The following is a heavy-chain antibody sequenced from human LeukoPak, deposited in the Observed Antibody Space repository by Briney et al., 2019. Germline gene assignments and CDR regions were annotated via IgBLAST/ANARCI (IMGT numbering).Heavy chain of an antibody. Sequence: PSETLSLTCTVSGGSISSFYWSWIRQPPGKGLEWIGYVYYSGSTNYNPSLKSRVTISVDTSKNQFSLKLISVTAADTAVYYCARDQGDYYFDYWGQGTLVTVSS. J-gene: IGHJ4*02. V-gene: IGHV4-59*01. D-gene: IGHD2-21*02. CDR1: GGSISSFY. CDR3: ARDQGDYYFDY. CDR2: VYYSGST.